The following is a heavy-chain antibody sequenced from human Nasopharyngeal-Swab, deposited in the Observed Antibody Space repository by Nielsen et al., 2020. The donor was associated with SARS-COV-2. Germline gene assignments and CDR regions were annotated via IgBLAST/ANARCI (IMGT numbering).Heavy chain of an antibody. J-gene: IGHJ5*01. D-gene: IGHD4-17*01. Sequence: ESLKISCSASGFPFRSYTMNWVRQAPGKGLEWVSSLSPTSDYIYYAESVKGRFTISRDNAKNSLFLQMNSLRAEETAIYYCVRGSYGHYDSWGQGALITVSS. V-gene: IGHV3-21*06. CDR3: VRGSYGHYDS. CDR2: LSPTSDYI. CDR1: GFPFRSYT.